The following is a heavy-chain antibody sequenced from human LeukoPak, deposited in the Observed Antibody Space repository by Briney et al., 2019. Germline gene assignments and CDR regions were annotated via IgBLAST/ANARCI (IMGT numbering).Heavy chain of an antibody. CDR1: GFTFSDYY. V-gene: IGHV3-11*01. Sequence: PGGSLRLSCAASGFTFSDYYMSWIRQAPGKGLEWVSYISSSGSTIYYADSVKGRFTISRDNAKNSLYLQMNSLRAEDTAVYYCAREDYYGSGSYYYYYGMDVWGQGTTVTVSS. J-gene: IGHJ6*02. CDR3: AREDYYGSGSYYYYYGMDV. CDR2: ISSSGSTI. D-gene: IGHD3-10*01.